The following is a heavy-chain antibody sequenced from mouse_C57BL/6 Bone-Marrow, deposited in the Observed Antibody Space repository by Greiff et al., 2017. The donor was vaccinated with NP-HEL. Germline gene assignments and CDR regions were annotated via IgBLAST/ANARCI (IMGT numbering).Heavy chain of an antibody. CDR1: GYTFTDYY. D-gene: IGHD1-1*01. CDR3: ASHYYGSSTWYFDV. J-gene: IGHJ1*03. V-gene: IGHV1-19*01. CDR2: INPYNGGT. Sequence: SGPVLVKPGASVKMSCKASGYTFTDYYMNWVKQSHGKSLEWIGVINPYNGGTSYNQKFKGKATLTVDKSSSTAYMELNSLTSEDSAVYYCASHYYGSSTWYFDVWGTGTTVTVSS.